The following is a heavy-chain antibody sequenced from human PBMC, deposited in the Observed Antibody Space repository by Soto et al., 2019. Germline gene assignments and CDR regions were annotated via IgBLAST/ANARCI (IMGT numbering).Heavy chain of an antibody. Sequence: ASVKVSCKASGYNFTSYDINWVRQANGQGLEWMGWMNPNSGNTGYAQKFQGRVTMSRNTSISTAYMELSSLRSEDTAVYYCARSCSGGSCITATHPDYWGQGTLVTVSS. CDR3: ARSCSGGSCITATHPDY. J-gene: IGHJ4*02. V-gene: IGHV1-8*01. CDR2: MNPNSGNT. CDR1: GYNFTSYD. D-gene: IGHD2-15*01.